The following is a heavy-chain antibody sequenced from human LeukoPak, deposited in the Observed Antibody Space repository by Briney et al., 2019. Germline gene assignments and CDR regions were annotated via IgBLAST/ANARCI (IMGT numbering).Heavy chain of an antibody. J-gene: IGHJ5*02. Sequence: KPGGSLRLSCAASGFTFSDYYMSWIRQAPGKGLEWVGRIKRKTDGGTTDYAAPVKGRFTISRDDSKNTLYLQMNSLKNEDTAVYYCTTDQMLDPWGQGTLVTVSS. CDR2: IKRKTDGGTT. CDR1: GFTFSDYY. CDR3: TTDQMLDP. V-gene: IGHV3-15*01.